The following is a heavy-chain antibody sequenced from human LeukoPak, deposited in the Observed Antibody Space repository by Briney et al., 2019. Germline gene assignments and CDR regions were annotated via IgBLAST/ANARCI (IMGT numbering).Heavy chain of an antibody. CDR1: GGSIISYY. Sequence: SETLSLTCTVSGGSIISYYWSWIRQPPGKGLEWIGYIYYSGSTNYNPSLKSRVTISVDTSKNQFSLKLSSVTAADTAVYYCARLGMVRGVILGDYYMDVWGKGTTVTVSS. CDR2: IYYSGST. V-gene: IGHV4-59*01. J-gene: IGHJ6*03. CDR3: ARLGMVRGVILGDYYMDV. D-gene: IGHD3-10*01.